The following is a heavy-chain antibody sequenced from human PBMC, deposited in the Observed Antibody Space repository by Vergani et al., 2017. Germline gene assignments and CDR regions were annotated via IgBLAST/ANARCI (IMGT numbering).Heavy chain of an antibody. CDR2: INHSGGT. D-gene: IGHD2-2*01. V-gene: IGHV4-34*01. CDR1: GGSFSGYY. CDR3: ASVVPAADNWFDP. Sequence: QVQLQQWGAGLLKPSETLSLTCAVYGGSFSGYYWSWIRQPPGKGLEWIGEINHSGGTNYNPSLKSRVTISVDTSKNQFSLKLSSVTAADTAVYYCASVVPAADNWFDPWGQGTLVTVSS. J-gene: IGHJ5*02.